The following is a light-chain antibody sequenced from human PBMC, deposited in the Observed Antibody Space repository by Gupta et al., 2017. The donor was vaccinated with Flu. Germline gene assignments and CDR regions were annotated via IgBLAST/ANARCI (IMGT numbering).Light chain of an antibody. V-gene: IGKV1-39*01. J-gene: IGKJ4*01. Sequence: DIQMTQSPSSLSASIGDRVTITCRASQNINKFLAWYQHRPGRAPRLLIYSSSSLEAGVPARFSASGSGAEFTLTISGLQPDDFGTYFCQQSSRTPLTFGGGTKVE. CDR2: SSS. CDR3: QQSSRTPLT. CDR1: QNINKF.